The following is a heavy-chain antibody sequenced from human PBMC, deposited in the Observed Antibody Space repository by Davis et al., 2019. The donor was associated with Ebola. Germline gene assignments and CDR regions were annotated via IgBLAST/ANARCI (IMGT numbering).Heavy chain of an antibody. D-gene: IGHD2-15*01. CDR1: GGSISSYY. Sequence: MPSETLSLTCTVSGGSISSYYWSWIRQPPGKGLEWIGYIYYSGSTNYNPSLKSRVTISVDTSKNQFSLKLSSVTAADTAVYYCARRKRYCSGGSCYHSTIDYWGQGTLVTVSS. CDR3: ARRKRYCSGGSCYHSTIDY. V-gene: IGHV4-59*12. J-gene: IGHJ4*02. CDR2: IYYSGST.